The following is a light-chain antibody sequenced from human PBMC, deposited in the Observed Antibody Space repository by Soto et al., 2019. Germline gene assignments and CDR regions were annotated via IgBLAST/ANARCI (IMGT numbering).Light chain of an antibody. CDR2: DTS. CDR1: TGTVTSGHF. V-gene: IGLV7-46*01. CDR3: LLFFGDIRGV. J-gene: IGLJ3*02. Sequence: QAAVTQEASLTVSPGGTVTLTCGSSTGTVTSGHFPYWFQQKPGQAPRTLIYDTSDKHSWTPARFSGSLLGGKAALTLSGAQPEDEAEYYCLLFFGDIRGVFGGGTKVTVL.